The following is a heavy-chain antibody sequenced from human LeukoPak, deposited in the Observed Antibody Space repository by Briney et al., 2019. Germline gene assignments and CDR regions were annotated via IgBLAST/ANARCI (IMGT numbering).Heavy chain of an antibody. CDR3: AKDANSEGLFDY. CDR2: ISYDGSNK. V-gene: IGHV3-30*18. CDR1: GFTFSSYG. J-gene: IGHJ4*02. D-gene: IGHD4-23*01. Sequence: GGSLRLSCAASGFTFSSYGMHWVRQAPGKGLEWVAVISYDGSNKYYADSVKGRFTISRDNSKNTLYLQMNSLRAEDTAVYYCAKDANSEGLFDYWGQGTLVTVSS.